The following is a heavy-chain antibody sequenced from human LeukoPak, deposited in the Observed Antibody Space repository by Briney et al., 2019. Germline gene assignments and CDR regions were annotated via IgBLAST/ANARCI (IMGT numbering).Heavy chain of an antibody. Sequence: GGSLRLSCAASGFTFSSHAMSWVRQAPGKGLEWVSGFSGSGAYYADSVKGRFTISRDNSKNTLYLQMNSLRAEDTAVYYCAKAVDTAMVYWFDPWGQGTLVTVSS. D-gene: IGHD5-18*01. CDR1: GFTFSSHA. J-gene: IGHJ5*02. CDR2: FSGSGA. CDR3: AKAVDTAMVYWFDP. V-gene: IGHV3-23*01.